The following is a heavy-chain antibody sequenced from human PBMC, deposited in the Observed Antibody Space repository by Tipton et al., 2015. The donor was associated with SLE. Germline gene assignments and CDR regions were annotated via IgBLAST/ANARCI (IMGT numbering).Heavy chain of an antibody. J-gene: IGHJ4*02. CDR2: LNSDESST. CDR1: GFTLSSYA. V-gene: IGHV3-74*01. CDR3: ARDRY. Sequence: SLRLSCAASGFTLSSYAMTWVRQAPGKGLVWVSRLNSDESSTGYADFVKGRFTISRDNDKNTAYLQMNSLRAEDTAVYYCARDRYWGQGTLVTVSS.